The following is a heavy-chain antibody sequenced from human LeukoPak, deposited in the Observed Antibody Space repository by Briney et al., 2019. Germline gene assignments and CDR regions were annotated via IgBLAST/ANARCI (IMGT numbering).Heavy chain of an antibody. CDR3: VPRFGYSSSWYPDKVSGYYYYYGMDV. CDR2: ISSNGGST. V-gene: IGHV3-64D*09. CDR1: GFTFSSYA. J-gene: IGHJ6*02. Sequence: GGSLRLSCSASGFTFSSYAMHWVRQAPGKGLEYVSAISSNGGSTYYADSVKGRFTISRDNSKNTLYLQMSSLRAEDTAVYYCVPRFGYSSSWYPDKVSGYYYYYGMDVWGQGATVTVSS. D-gene: IGHD6-13*01.